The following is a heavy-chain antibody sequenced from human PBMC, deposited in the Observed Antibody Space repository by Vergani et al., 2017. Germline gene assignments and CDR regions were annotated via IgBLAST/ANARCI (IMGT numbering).Heavy chain of an antibody. CDR2: IKQDGSEK. CDR1: GFTFSSYW. CDR3: ARVSGVVTAPFDY. J-gene: IGHJ4*02. V-gene: IGHV3-7*01. Sequence: EVQLVESGGGLVQPGGSLRLSCAASGFTFSSYWMSWVRQAPGKGLEWVANIKQDGSEKYYVDSVKGRFTISRDNAKNSLYLQMNSLRAEDTAVYYCARVSGVVTAPFDYWGQGTLVTVSS. D-gene: IGHD2-21*02.